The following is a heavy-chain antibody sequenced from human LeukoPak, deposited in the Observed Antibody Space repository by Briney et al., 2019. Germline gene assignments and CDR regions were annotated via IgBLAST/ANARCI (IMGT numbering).Heavy chain of an antibody. CDR1: GGSFSGYY. CDR2: INHSGST. V-gene: IGHV4-34*01. Sequence: SETLSLTCAVYGGSFSGYYWSWIRQPPGKGLEWIGEINHSGSTNYNPSLKSRVTISVDTSKNQFSLKLSSVTAADTAVYYCARLAKELLFYYYYYMDVWGKGTTVTISS. J-gene: IGHJ6*03. CDR3: ARLAKELLFYYYYYMDV. D-gene: IGHD3-10*01.